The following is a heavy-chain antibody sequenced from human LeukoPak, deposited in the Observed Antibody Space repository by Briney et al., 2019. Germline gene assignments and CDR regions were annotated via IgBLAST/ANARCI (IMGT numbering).Heavy chain of an antibody. CDR2: IYVGGST. V-gene: IGHV3-53*01. CDR3: ARDWDCSGGSCYSPD. D-gene: IGHD2-15*01. CDR1: GFTVSSSY. J-gene: IGHJ4*02. Sequence: PGGSLRLSCEASGFTVSSSYMNWVRQAPGKGLEWVSAIYVGGSTYYADSVRGRFTTSRDNSRNTLYLQMNGLRAEDTAVYYCARDWDCSGGSCYSPDWGQGTLVTVSS.